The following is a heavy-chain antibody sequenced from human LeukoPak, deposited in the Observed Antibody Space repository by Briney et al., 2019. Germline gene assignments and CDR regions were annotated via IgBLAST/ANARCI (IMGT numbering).Heavy chain of an antibody. CDR2: IYYSGST. D-gene: IGHD2-2*02. CDR3: ARGYCSSTSCYMGY. CDR1: GGSISSSSYY. V-gene: IGHV4-61*01. J-gene: IGHJ4*02. Sequence: PSETLSLTCTVSGGSISSSSYYWSWIRQPPGKGLEWIGYIYYSGSTNYNPSLKSRVTISVDTSKNQFSLKLSSVTAADTAVYYCARGYCSSTSCYMGYWGQGTLVTVSS.